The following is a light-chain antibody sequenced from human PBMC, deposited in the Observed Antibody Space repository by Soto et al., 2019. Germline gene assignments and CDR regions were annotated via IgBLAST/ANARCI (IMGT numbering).Light chain of an antibody. Sequence: QSVLTQPPSASGTPGQGVTISCSGSSSNIGSNIVNWYQQLPGTAPKVLIYSTNQRPSGVPDRFSGSKSGTSASLAISGLQSEDEADYYCAAGDDSLNGPVFGGGTKVTVL. V-gene: IGLV1-44*01. CDR3: AAGDDSLNGPV. CDR1: SSNIGSNI. CDR2: STN. J-gene: IGLJ3*02.